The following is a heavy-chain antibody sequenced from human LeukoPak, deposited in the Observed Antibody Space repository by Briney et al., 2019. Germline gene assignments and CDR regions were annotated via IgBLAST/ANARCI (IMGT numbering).Heavy chain of an antibody. Sequence: SVKVSCKASGGTFSSYAISWVRQAPGQGLEWMGGIIPIFGTANYAQKFQGRVTITADESTSTAYMELSSLRSEDMAVYYCARPKYDFWSAPTGTYFDYWGQGTLVTVSS. V-gene: IGHV1-69*13. CDR3: ARPKYDFWSAPTGTYFDY. D-gene: IGHD3-3*01. CDR1: GGTFSSYA. CDR2: IIPIFGTA. J-gene: IGHJ4*02.